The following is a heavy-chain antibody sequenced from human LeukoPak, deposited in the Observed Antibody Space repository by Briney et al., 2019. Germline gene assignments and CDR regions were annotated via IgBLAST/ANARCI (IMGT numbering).Heavy chain of an antibody. CDR2: INPSGGST. Sequence: GASVKVSCKASGYTFTSYYMHWVRQAPGQGLEWMGIINPSGGSTSYAQKFQGRVTMTRDMSTSTVYMELSSLRSEDTAVYYCARGYRGGIAAGTTTISRELDYWGQGTLVTVSS. D-gene: IGHD6-13*01. CDR1: GYTFTSYY. CDR3: ARGYRGGIAAGTTTISRELDY. J-gene: IGHJ4*02. V-gene: IGHV1-46*01.